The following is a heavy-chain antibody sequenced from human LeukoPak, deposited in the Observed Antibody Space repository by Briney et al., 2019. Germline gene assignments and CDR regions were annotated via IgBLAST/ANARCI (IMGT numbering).Heavy chain of an antibody. D-gene: IGHD6-13*01. J-gene: IGHJ5*02. CDR3: ASTIAAAGMNWFDP. V-gene: IGHV4-61*02. CDR2: FYTTGST. Sequence: PSQTLSLTCTVSGASISSGSYYWSWIRQPAGRGLEWIGRFYTTGSTNYNPSLKSRVTISVDTSKNQFSLKLSSVTAADTAVYYCASTIAAAGMNWFDPWGQGTLVTVSS. CDR1: GASISSGSYY.